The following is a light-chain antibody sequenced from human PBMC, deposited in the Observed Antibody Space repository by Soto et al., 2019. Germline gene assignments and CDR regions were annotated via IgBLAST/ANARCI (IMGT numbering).Light chain of an antibody. J-gene: IGLJ1*01. CDR3: SSYAGSNNYV. Sequence: QSVLTQPPSASGSPGQSVTISCTGTSSDVGGYNSVSWYQQHPGKAPKLMTYEVSKRPSGVPDRFSGSKSGNTASLTVSGLQAEDEADYYCSSYAGSNNYVFGTGTKVTVL. CDR1: SSDVGGYNS. V-gene: IGLV2-8*01. CDR2: EVS.